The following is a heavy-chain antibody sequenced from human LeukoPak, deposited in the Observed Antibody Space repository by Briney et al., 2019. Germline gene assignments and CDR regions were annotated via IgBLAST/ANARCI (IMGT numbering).Heavy chain of an antibody. Sequence: ASVKVSFKASGYTFTGYYMHWVRQAPGQGLEWMGWINPNSGGTNYAQKFQGRVTMTRDKSISTAYMELSRLRSDDTAVYYCARFLTAAAGPSFDYWGQGTLVTVSS. CDR3: ARFLTAAAGPSFDY. CDR1: GYTFTGYY. J-gene: IGHJ4*02. V-gene: IGHV1-2*02. CDR2: INPNSGGT. D-gene: IGHD6-13*01.